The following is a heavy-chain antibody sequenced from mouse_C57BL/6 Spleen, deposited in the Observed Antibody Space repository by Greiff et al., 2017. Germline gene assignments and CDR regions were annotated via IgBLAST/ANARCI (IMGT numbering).Heavy chain of an antibody. Sequence: VQLQQSGAELVRPGASVKLSCTASGFNFTDYYMHWVKQRPEQGLEWIGRIDPEDGDTEYAPKFQGKATMTADTSSNTAYLQLSSLTSEDAAVYYCTTPYYDWYFEGWGTGTTVTVAS. CDR2: IDPEDGDT. CDR1: GFNFTDYY. CDR3: TTPYYDWYFEG. D-gene: IGHD1-1*01. J-gene: IGHJ1*03. V-gene: IGHV14-1*01.